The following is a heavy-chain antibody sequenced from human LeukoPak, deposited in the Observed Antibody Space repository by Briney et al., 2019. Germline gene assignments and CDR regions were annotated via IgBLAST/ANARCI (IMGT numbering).Heavy chain of an antibody. D-gene: IGHD3-22*01. Sequence: ASVKVSYKASGYTFNSYGISWVRQAPGQGLEWMGWISPYRGDTEYAQKTQGRVSMTTDTSTSTAYMELRSLRSDDTAVYYCARQVLIVGGRYGMDVWGQGTTVTVSS. CDR3: ARQVLIVGGRYGMDV. V-gene: IGHV1-18*01. J-gene: IGHJ6*02. CDR2: ISPYRGDT. CDR1: GYTFNSYG.